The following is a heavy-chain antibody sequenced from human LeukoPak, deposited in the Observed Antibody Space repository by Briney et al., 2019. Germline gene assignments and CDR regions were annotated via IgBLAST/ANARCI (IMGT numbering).Heavy chain of an antibody. V-gene: IGHV3-9*01. CDR3: AKDRLFGPYYYYGLHV. CDR2: IIWNSGNI. Sequence: GGSLRLSCAASGFTFDDYSMHWVRQAPGKGLEWVSGIIWNSGNIGYADSVKGRFTISRDNAKNSLSLQMDSLRPEDTALYFCAKDRLFGPYYYYGLHVWGQGTTVTVSS. D-gene: IGHD3-3*01. CDR1: GFTFDDYS. J-gene: IGHJ6*02.